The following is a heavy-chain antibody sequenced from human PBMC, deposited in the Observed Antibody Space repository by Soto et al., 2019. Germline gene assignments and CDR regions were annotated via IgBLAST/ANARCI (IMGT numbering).Heavy chain of an antibody. Sequence: SVKVSCKASGGTFSSYAISWVRQAPGQGLEWMGGIIPIFGTANYAQKFQGRVTMTEDTSTDTAYMELSSLRSEDTAVYYCATNYRITMVRGVPYYYGMDVWGQGTTVTVSS. CDR1: GGTFSSYA. J-gene: IGHJ6*02. CDR2: IIPIFGTA. V-gene: IGHV1-69*06. D-gene: IGHD3-10*01. CDR3: ATNYRITMVRGVPYYYGMDV.